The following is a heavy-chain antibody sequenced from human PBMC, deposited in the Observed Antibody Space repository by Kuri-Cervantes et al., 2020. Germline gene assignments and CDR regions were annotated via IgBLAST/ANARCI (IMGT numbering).Heavy chain of an antibody. CDR2: ISSSSIYI. D-gene: IGHD3-10*01. V-gene: IGHV3-21*01. CDR1: GFTFNSYS. J-gene: IGHJ6*03. CDR3: ARAPFYYGSRSRYYYYMDV. Sequence: GESLKISCAASGFTFNSYSMNWVRQAPGKGLEWVSSISSSSIYIYYADSVKGRFTISRDNAKNSLYLQMNSLRAGDTAVYYCARAPFYYGSRSRYYYYMDVWGKGTTVTVSS.